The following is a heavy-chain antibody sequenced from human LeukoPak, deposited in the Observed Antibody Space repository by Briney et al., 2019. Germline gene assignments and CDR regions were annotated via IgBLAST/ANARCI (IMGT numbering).Heavy chain of an antibody. Sequence: KPSETLSLTCTVSGGSISSYYWSWIGQPPGKGLEWIWYIHDSGSTNYNPSLKSRVTISVDTSKNQFSLKLRYVTAADTAVYYCARDRVTGRYYYCMEVWGQGTTVTVSS. CDR1: GGSISSYY. D-gene: IGHD4-11*01. CDR2: IHDSGST. V-gene: IGHV4-59*01. J-gene: IGHJ6*02. CDR3: ARDRVTGRYYYCMEV.